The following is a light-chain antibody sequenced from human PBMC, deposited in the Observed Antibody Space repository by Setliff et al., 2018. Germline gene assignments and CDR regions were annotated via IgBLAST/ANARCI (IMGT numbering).Light chain of an antibody. CDR2: EVS. V-gene: IGLV2-14*01. Sequence: QSALTQPAAVSGSPGQSITISCTGSSSDVGGYDYVSWYQQHPGKAPKLMIYEVSKRPSGVSDRFSGSKSANTASLTISGLQTEDEADYYCLSYTSKTTHALFCGGTKATVL. J-gene: IGLJ2*01. CDR3: LSYTSKTTHAL. CDR1: SSDVGGYDY.